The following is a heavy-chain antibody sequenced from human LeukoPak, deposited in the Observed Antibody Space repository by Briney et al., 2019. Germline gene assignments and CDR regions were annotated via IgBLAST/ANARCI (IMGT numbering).Heavy chain of an antibody. CDR2: ISGSGGST. CDR3: AKDWGYCSSTSCKPNAFDI. CDR1: GLTFSSYA. V-gene: IGHV3-23*01. Sequence: PGGSLRLSCAASGLTFSSYAMSWVRQAPGKGLEWVSAISGSGGSTYYADSVKGRFTISRDNSKNTLYLQMNSLRAEDTAVYYCAKDWGYCSSTSCKPNAFDIWGQGTMVTVSS. J-gene: IGHJ3*02. D-gene: IGHD2-2*01.